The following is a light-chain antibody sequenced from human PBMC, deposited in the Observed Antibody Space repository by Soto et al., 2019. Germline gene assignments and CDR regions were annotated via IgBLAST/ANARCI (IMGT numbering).Light chain of an antibody. CDR2: LNSDGSH. Sequence: QLVLTQSPSASASLGASVKLNCTLSSGHSNYAIAWHQQQSEKGPRYLMKLNSDGSHSKGDGIPDRFSGSSSGAERYLTISRLQSEDEADYYCQNWGSGIVVFGGGTKRNGL. J-gene: IGLJ2*01. CDR3: QNWGSGIVV. CDR1: SGHSNYA. V-gene: IGLV4-69*01.